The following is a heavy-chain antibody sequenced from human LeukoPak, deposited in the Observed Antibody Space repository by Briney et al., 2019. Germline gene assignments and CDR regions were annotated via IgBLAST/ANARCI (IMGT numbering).Heavy chain of an antibody. V-gene: IGHV1-69*06. CDR2: IIPIFGTA. J-gene: IGHJ4*02. CDR1: GGTFSSYA. D-gene: IGHD3-22*01. Sequence: SVKVSCKASGGTFSSYAISWVRQAPGQGLEWMGGIIPIFGTANYAQKFQGRVTITADKSTSTAYMELSSLRSEDTAVYYCARVTTSDYYDSSGYSDYWGQGTLVTVSS. CDR3: ARVTTSDYYDSSGYSDY.